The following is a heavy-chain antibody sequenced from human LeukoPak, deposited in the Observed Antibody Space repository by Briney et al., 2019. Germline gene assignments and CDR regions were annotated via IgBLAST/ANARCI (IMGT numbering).Heavy chain of an antibody. CDR2: ISYDGSSK. CDR1: GFTFSTYG. V-gene: IGHV3-30*18. D-gene: IGHD6-13*01. Sequence: PGGSLRLSCAASGFTFSTYGMHWVRQAPGKGLEWVAVISYDGSSKIYADSVKGRFTISRDNSKNTLYLQINSLRAEDTTIYYCAKDWIEYSSSWYLGGAFDIWGQGTMVTVSS. CDR3: AKDWIEYSSSWYLGGAFDI. J-gene: IGHJ3*02.